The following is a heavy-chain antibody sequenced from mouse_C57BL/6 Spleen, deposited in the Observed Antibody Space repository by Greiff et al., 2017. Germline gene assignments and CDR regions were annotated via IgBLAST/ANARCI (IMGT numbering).Heavy chain of an antibody. CDR2: IDPSDSYT. CDR1: GYTFTSYW. CDR3: ARSKGYGSSWYFDV. Sequence: QVQLQQPGAELVMPGASVKLSCKASGYTFTSYWMHWVKQRPGQGLEWIGEIDPSDSYTNYKQKFKGTSKLTVDKSSSTAYMQLSSLTSEDSEVYCYARSKGYGSSWYFDVWGTGTTVTVSS. D-gene: IGHD1-1*01. J-gene: IGHJ1*03. V-gene: IGHV1-69*01.